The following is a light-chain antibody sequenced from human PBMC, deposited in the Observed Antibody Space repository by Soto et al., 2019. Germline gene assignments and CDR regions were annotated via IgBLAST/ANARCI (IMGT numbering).Light chain of an antibody. Sequence: QSALTQPASVSGSPGQSITISCTGTSSDVGAYNYVSWFQQHPGKAPTLIISEVSNRPSGVSNRFSGSKSGNAASLTISGLQAEDEADYYCSSYTSSSTLYVFGTGTKLTVL. CDR2: EVS. CDR1: SSDVGAYNY. J-gene: IGLJ1*01. V-gene: IGLV2-14*01. CDR3: SSYTSSSTLYV.